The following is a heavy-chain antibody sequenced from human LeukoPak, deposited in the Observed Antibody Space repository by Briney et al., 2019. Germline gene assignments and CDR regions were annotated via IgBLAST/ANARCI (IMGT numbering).Heavy chain of an antibody. J-gene: IGHJ6*02. D-gene: IGHD6-13*01. CDR2: IYWDDDK. CDR3: AHKFISSSRPPYYYGMDV. V-gene: IGHV2-5*02. Sequence: SGPTLVNPTQTLTLTCTFSGFSLSTSGVGVGWIRQPPGKALEWLALIYWDDDKRYSPSLKSRLTITKDTSKNQVVLTMTNMDPVDTATYYCAHKFISSSRPPYYYGMDVWGQGTTVTVSS. CDR1: GFSLSTSGVG.